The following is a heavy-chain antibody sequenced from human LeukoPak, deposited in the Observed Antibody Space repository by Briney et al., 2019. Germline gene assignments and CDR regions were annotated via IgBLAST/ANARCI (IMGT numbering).Heavy chain of an antibody. V-gene: IGHV1-69*13. D-gene: IGHD3-9*01. CDR1: GGTFSSYA. J-gene: IGHJ5*02. CDR2: IIPIFGTA. Sequence: ASVKVSCKASGGTFSSYAISWVRQAPGQGLERMGGIIPIFGTANYAQKFQGRVTITADESTSTAYMELSSLRSEDTAVYYCARDERYFDWVGIETGWFDPWGQGTLVTVSS. CDR3: ARDERYFDWVGIETGWFDP.